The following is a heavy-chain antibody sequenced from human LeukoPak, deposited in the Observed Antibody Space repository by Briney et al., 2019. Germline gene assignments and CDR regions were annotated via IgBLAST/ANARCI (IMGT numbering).Heavy chain of an antibody. V-gene: IGHV1-46*01. CDR2: INTSDGGT. D-gene: IGHD2-21*02. CDR3: TKVDGYWGGVCEAGVDY. J-gene: IGHJ4*02. CDR1: GYMFTNYY. Sequence: ASVKVSCKASGYMFTNYYMHWVRQAPGQGLEWMGVINTSDGGTSYAQKFQGRVTMTRDTSTSTAYMKLSSLRSEDTAVYYCTKVDGYWGGVCEAGVDYWGRGTLVTVSS.